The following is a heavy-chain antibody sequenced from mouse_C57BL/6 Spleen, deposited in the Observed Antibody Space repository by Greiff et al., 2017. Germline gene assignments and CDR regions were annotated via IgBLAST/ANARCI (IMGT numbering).Heavy chain of an antibody. CDR1: GFSLSTSGMG. CDR2: IYWDDDK. CDR3: ARNYDYDVAFDY. V-gene: IGHV8-12*01. J-gene: IGHJ2*01. Sequence: QVTLKESGPGILQSSQPLSLTCSFSGFSLSTSGMGVSWIRQPSGKGLEWLAHIYWDDDKRYNPSLMSRLTISKDTSRNQVFLKLTILDTADTATYNCARNYDYDVAFDYWGQGTTLTVSS. D-gene: IGHD2-4*01.